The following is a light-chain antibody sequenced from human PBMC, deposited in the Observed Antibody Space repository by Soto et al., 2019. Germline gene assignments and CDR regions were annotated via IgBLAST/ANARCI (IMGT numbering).Light chain of an antibody. CDR1: RSFGKNK. CDR3: QQYVNLPRA. V-gene: IGKV3-20*01. Sequence: VVLTQSPGTLSLSPGERATLSCRAGRSFGKNKLAGYQQKPGQAPRLLIYGASSRATGIPDRFSGSGSGTDFTLTISRLEPEDFAVYYCQQYVNLPRAFGQGTKVEAK. J-gene: IGKJ1*01. CDR2: GAS.